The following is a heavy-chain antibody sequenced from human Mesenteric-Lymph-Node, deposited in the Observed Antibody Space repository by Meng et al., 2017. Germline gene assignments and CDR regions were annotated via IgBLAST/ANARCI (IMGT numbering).Heavy chain of an antibody. V-gene: IGHV4-59*01. CDR3: ARYVAVNGPWRGYYFDY. J-gene: IGHJ4*02. Sequence: GSLRLSCTVSGASTTSYYWSWIRQPPGKGLEWIGYVFHSGTTNYNPSLKSRVTISLDTSKNQFSLQLSSVTAADTAVYYCARYVAVNGPWRGYYFDYWGQGTLVTVSS. CDR2: VFHSGTT. CDR1: GASTTSYY. D-gene: IGHD6-19*01.